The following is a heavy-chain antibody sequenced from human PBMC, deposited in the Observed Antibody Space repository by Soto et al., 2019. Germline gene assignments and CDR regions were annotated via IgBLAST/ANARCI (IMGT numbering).Heavy chain of an antibody. CDR1: GGSFSGYY. J-gene: IGHJ4*02. Sequence: QVQLQQWGAGLLKPSETLSLTCAVYGGSFSGYYWSWIRQPPGKGLEWIGEINHSGSTNYNPSLKXXVXLXXDTSKNQFSLKLSSVTAADTAVYSCARGPDYGVDYWGQGTLVTVSS. V-gene: IGHV4-34*01. CDR3: ARGPDYGVDY. D-gene: IGHD4-17*01. CDR2: INHSGST.